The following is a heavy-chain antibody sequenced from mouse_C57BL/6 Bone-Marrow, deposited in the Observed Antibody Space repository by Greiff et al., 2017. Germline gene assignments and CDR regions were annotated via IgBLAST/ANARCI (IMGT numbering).Heavy chain of an antibody. J-gene: IGHJ2*01. CDR1: GFSFTTYA. V-gene: IGHV10-1*01. CDR2: IRSKSNNYAT. D-gene: IGHD2-3*01. Sequence: DVLLVESGGGLVQPKGSLKLSCAASGFSFTTYAMNWVRQAPGKGLEWVARIRSKSNNYATYYADSVKDRFTISRDDSESMLYLQMNNLKTEDTAMYYCVVDGYSYFDYWGQGTTLTVSS. CDR3: VVDGYSYFDY.